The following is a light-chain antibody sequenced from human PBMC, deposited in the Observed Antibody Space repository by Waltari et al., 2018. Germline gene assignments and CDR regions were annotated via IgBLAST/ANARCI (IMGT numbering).Light chain of an antibody. V-gene: IGKV4-1*01. CDR2: WAS. CDR1: QSVLYSSNSQNY. CDR3: QQYYDIPWT. J-gene: IGKJ1*01. Sequence: DIVMTQSPDSLAVSLGERVTINCKSSQSVLYSSNSQNYLAWYQQKPGRPPKLLIYWASARESGVPDRFSGSESGTDFTLTISSLQAEDVAVYYCQQYYDIPWTFGQGTKVEIK.